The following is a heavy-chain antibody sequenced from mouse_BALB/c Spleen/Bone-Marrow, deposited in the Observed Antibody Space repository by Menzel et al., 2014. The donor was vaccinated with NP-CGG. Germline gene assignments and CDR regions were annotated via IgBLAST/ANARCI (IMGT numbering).Heavy chain of an antibody. CDR3: ARPRQLGLPYYFDY. CDR2: INPYNDGT. CDR1: GYTFTSYV. Sequence: EVQGVESGPELVKPGASVKMSCKASGYTFTSYVMHWVKQKPGQGLEWIGYINPYNDGTKYNEKFKGKATLTSDKSSSTAYMELSSLTSEDSAVYYCARPRQLGLPYYFDYWGQGTPLTVSS. V-gene: IGHV1-14*01. J-gene: IGHJ2*01. D-gene: IGHD3-2*01.